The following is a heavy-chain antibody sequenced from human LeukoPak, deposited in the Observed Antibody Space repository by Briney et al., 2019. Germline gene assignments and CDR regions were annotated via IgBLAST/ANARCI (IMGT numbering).Heavy chain of an antibody. J-gene: IGHJ4*02. Sequence: GGSLRLSCAASGFTFSSYGMHWVRQAPGKGLEWVAVISYDGSNKYYADSVKGRFTISRDNSKNTLYLQMNSLRAEDTAVYYCARDRTGDFDYWGQGTLVTVSS. CDR2: ISYDGSNK. D-gene: IGHD7-27*01. CDR3: ARDRTGDFDY. CDR1: GFTFSSYG. V-gene: IGHV3-30*03.